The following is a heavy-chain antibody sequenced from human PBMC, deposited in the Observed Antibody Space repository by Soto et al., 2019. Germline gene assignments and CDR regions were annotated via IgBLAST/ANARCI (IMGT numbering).Heavy chain of an antibody. D-gene: IGHD3-22*01. Sequence: QVQLVQSGAEVRKPGSSVKVSCKASGGTFSRHAISWVRQAPGQGLEWMGGIIPIFGTANHAQKFQGRVTIIADESTSTVYMELSSLRSEYTAMYYCARGWGYDSNDYYYAYWGQGTLVIFSS. CDR1: GGTFSRHA. CDR2: IIPIFGTA. V-gene: IGHV1-69*01. CDR3: ARGWGYDSNDYYYAY. J-gene: IGHJ4*02.